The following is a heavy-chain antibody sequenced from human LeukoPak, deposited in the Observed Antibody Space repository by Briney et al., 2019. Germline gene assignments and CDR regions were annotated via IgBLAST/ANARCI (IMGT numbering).Heavy chain of an antibody. CDR1: GFTFSSYA. CDR3: AGNYGPYYFDY. CDR2: IWYDGSNK. V-gene: IGHV3-33*08. D-gene: IGHD3-10*01. Sequence: GGSLRLSCAASGFTFSSYAMHWVRQAPGKGLEWVAVIWYDGSNKYYADSVKGRFTISRDNSKNTLYLQMNSLRAEDTAVYYCAGNYGPYYFDYWGQGTLVTVSS. J-gene: IGHJ4*02.